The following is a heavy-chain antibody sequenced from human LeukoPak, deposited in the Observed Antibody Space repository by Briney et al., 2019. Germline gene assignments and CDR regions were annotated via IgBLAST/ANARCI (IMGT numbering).Heavy chain of an antibody. Sequence: ASVKVSCKVSGYTLTELSMHWVRQAPGKGLEWMGGFDPEDGETIYAQKFQGRVTMTEDTSTDTAYMELSSLRSEDTAVYYCATNPFYDSSGYRDYWGQGTLVAVSS. D-gene: IGHD3-22*01. V-gene: IGHV1-24*01. J-gene: IGHJ4*02. CDR1: GYTLTELS. CDR2: FDPEDGET. CDR3: ATNPFYDSSGYRDY.